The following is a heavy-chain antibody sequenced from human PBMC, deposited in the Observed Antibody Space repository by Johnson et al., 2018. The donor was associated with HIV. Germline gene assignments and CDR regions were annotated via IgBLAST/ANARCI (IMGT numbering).Heavy chain of an antibody. D-gene: IGHD2-2*01. J-gene: IGHJ3*02. CDR3: AREGSYCSSTSCTRAGAFDM. CDR1: GFIFSNYA. Sequence: QVQLVESGGGVVQPGRSLRLSCAASGFIFSNYAMHWVRQAPGKGLEWVALVSKDESSKFYTDSVKGRFTISRDNSKNTLYLQMNSLRAEDTAVYYCAREGSYCSSTSCTRAGAFDMWGQGTTVTVSS. V-gene: IGHV3-30*03. CDR2: VSKDESSK.